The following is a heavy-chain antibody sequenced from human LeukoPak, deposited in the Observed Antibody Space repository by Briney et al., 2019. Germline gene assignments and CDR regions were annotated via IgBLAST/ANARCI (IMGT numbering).Heavy chain of an antibody. CDR2: INWDGSST. CDR1: GFKFDDYG. J-gene: IGHJ6*03. CDR3: ARAQFYYYMDV. D-gene: IGHD5-24*01. V-gene: IGHV3-20*04. Sequence: GGSLRLSCAASGFKFDDYGMSWVRQGPGKGLEWVSGINWDGSSTGYADSVKGRFTISRDNAKNSLYLETNSLRAEDTALYFCARAQFYYYMDVWGKGTTVTVSS.